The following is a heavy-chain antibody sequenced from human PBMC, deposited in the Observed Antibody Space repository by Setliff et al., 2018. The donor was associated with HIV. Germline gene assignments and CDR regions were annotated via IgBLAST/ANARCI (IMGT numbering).Heavy chain of an antibody. D-gene: IGHD4-4*01. CDR2: ISYSGST. J-gene: IGHJ3*02. V-gene: IGHV4-39*02. CDR1: GGSISGSSYF. Sequence: SETLSLTCTVSGGSISGSSYFLAWIRQPPGRGLEWIGSISYSGSTSYNPSLESRVTMSVDTSKNQFSLRLSSVTAADTAVYYCARDGGTTVMGDAFDIWGQGTMVTVSS. CDR3: ARDGGTTVMGDAFDI.